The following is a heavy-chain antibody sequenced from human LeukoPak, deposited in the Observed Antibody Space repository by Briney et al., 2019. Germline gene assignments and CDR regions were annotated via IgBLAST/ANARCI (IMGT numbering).Heavy chain of an antibody. CDR1: GFTFSSYA. CDR2: ISYDGSNK. Sequence: GRSLRLSCAASGFTFSSYAMHWVRQAPGKGLEWVAVISYDGSNKYYADSVKGRFTISRDNSKNTLYLQMNSLRAEDTAVYYCAGGTLWFGELGYFDYWGQGTLVTVSS. J-gene: IGHJ4*02. V-gene: IGHV3-30-3*01. D-gene: IGHD3-10*01. CDR3: AGGTLWFGELGYFDY.